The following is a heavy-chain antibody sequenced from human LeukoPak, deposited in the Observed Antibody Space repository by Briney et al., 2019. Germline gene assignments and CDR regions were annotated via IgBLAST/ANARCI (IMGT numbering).Heavy chain of an antibody. Sequence: PGGSLRLSCTASGFTVSNNYISWVRQAPGKGLEWVSVIYSGGSTYHADSVKGRFIISRDNSKNTLNLQMNSLRVEDSAVYYCARDRYSYGYALDCWGQGTLVTVSS. J-gene: IGHJ4*02. CDR2: IYSGGST. V-gene: IGHV3-66*02. D-gene: IGHD5-18*01. CDR3: ARDRYSYGYALDC. CDR1: GFTVSNNY.